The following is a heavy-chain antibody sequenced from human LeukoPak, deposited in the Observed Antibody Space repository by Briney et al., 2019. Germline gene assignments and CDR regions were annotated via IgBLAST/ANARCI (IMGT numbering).Heavy chain of an antibody. D-gene: IGHD3-3*01. CDR2: INPNSGVT. CDR1: GGTFSSYA. V-gene: IGHV1-2*02. CDR3: AKTSGFWSGGGGT. Sequence: ASVKVSCKASGGTFSSYAISWVRQAPGQGLEWMGWINPNSGVTNYAQNFQGRVTMTRDTSLTTGYMELSRLPSDDTAIYFCAKTSGFWSGGGGTWGQGTQVTVSS. J-gene: IGHJ5*02.